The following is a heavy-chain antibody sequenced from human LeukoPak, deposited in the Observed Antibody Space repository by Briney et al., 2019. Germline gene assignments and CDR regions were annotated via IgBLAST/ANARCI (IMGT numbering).Heavy chain of an antibody. Sequence: PSETLSLTCTVSGGSISSSSYYWDWIRQPPGKGLEWIGSIYYSGSTYYNPSLKSRVTISVDTSKNQFSLKLSSVTAADTAVYYCAREARWRDIVATFRGEFDYWGQGTLVTVSS. CDR1: GGSISSSSYY. CDR2: IYYSGST. V-gene: IGHV4-39*07. J-gene: IGHJ4*02. CDR3: AREARWRDIVATFRGEFDY. D-gene: IGHD5-12*01.